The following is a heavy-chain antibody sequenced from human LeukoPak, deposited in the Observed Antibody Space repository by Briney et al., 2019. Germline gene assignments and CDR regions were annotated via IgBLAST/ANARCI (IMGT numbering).Heavy chain of an antibody. CDR2: ISGSGGST. V-gene: IGHV3-23*01. J-gene: IGHJ4*02. CDR1: GFTFSSYA. Sequence: SGGSLRLSCAASGFTFSSYAMSWVRQAPGKGLEWVSAISGSGGSTYFADSVKGRFTISRDNSKNTLYLQMHSLRAEDTAVYYCARGGWLQSYYFDYWGQGTLVTVSS. CDR3: ARGGWLQSYYFDY. D-gene: IGHD5-24*01.